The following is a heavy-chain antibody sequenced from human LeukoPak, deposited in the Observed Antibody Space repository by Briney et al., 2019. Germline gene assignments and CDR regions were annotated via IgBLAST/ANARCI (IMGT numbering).Heavy chain of an antibody. J-gene: IGHJ4*02. CDR1: GFTVSSNY. D-gene: IGHD3-10*01. CDR3: ARDLQLWSREFDY. Sequence: GGSLRLSCAASGFTVSSNYMSWVRQAPGKGLEWVSSISSTSSYIFYADSVKGRFTVSRDNAKTSLYLQMNSLRAEDTAVYYCARDLQLWSREFDYWGQGALVTVSS. V-gene: IGHV3-21*06. CDR2: ISSTSSYI.